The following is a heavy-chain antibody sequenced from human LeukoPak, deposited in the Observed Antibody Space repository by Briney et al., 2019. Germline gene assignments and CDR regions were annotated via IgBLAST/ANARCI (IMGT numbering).Heavy chain of an antibody. CDR2: IYYSGST. D-gene: IGHD6-6*01. CDR1: VDPICSFY. J-gene: IGHJ4*02. Sequence: PSETLSLTCTVSVDPICSFYWSGLPHPRERAVECSGYIYYSGSTNYNTSLKRRVTISVDTSKNQFSLNLSSVTAADTAVYYCARLVRFSSDYFDYWGQGTLVTVSS. CDR3: ARLVRFSSDYFDY. V-gene: IGHV4-59*13.